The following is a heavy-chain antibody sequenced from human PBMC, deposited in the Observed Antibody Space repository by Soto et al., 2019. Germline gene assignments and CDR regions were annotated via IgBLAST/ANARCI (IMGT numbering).Heavy chain of an antibody. CDR2: INPNSGGT. CDR3: ARGWELIHFYFDS. CDR1: GYTFTGYY. V-gene: IGHV1-2*02. J-gene: IGHJ4*02. Sequence: RASVKVSCKASGYTFTGYYMHWVRQAPGQGLEWMGWINPNSGGTNYAQKFQGRVTMTRDTSISTAYMELSRLRTDDSAVYYCARGWELIHFYFDSWGQGTLVTVSS. D-gene: IGHD1-26*01.